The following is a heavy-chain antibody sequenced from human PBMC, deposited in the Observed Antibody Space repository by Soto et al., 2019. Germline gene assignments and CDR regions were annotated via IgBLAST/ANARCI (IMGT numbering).Heavy chain of an antibody. CDR1: GFTFSSYA. V-gene: IGHV3-23*01. CDR3: AKDHYDFWSGPSYYYYYMDV. Sequence: EVQLLESGGGLVQPGGSLRLSCAASGFTFSSYAMSWVRQAPGKGLEWVSAISGSGGSTYYADSVKGRFTISRDNSKNTLYLQMNSLRADDTAVYYCAKDHYDFWSGPSYYYYYMDVWGKGTTVTVSS. D-gene: IGHD3-3*01. CDR2: ISGSGGST. J-gene: IGHJ6*03.